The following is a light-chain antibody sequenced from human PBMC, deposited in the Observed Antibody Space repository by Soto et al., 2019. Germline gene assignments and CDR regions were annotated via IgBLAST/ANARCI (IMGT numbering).Light chain of an antibody. CDR3: QVSDSSSDHPGG. Sequence: YHLTQPPSVSLAPGQTARITCGGNNIASKKVRWYQDNPVQAPVLVVHDDSDRPTAIPERFATSNSANTASLTISRVEAGDQCDYYCQVSDSSSDHPGGVGPGTKVTVV. CDR1: NIASKK. J-gene: IGLJ1*01. V-gene: IGLV3-21*02. CDR2: DDS.